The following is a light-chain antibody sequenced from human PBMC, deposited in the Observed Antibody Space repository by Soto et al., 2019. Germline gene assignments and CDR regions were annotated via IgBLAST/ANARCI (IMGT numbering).Light chain of an antibody. CDR2: GAS. Sequence: EIVMTQSPATLSVSPGERATLSCRASQSVSSNFAWYQQKPGQAPRLLIYGASTRATGTPARFSGSGSGTEFTLTISSLQSEDFAVYYCQQYNNWPLTFGGGTKVEIK. J-gene: IGKJ4*01. V-gene: IGKV3D-15*01. CDR3: QQYNNWPLT. CDR1: QSVSSN.